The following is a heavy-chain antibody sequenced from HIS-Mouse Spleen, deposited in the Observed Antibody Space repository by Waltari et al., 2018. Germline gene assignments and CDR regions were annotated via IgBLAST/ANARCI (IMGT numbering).Heavy chain of an antibody. V-gene: IGHV1-2*02. CDR2: INPNSGDT. J-gene: IGHJ3*02. D-gene: IGHD7-27*01. CDR1: GYTFTGHY. CDR3: ARGGNWDDAFDI. Sequence: QVQLVPSGAEVKKPGASVKVSCKASGYTFTGHYMHWVRPAPGQGLEWMGWINPNSGDTNNAQKLQGRVTMTRDTSISTAYMELGRLRSDDTAVYYCARGGNWDDAFDIWGQGTMVTVSS.